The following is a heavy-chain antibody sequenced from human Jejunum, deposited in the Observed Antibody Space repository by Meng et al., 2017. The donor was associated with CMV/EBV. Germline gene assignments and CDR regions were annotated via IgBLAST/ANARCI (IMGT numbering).Heavy chain of an antibody. CDR1: NW. Sequence: NWWSWVRQPPGKGLEWIWEIYHSGTTNYNPSLKSRVTISVDKSKNQFSLKLSSVTAADTAVYYCARGLYYYGSGSYYKEYYYYGMDVWGQGTTVTVSS. CDR2: IYHSGTT. J-gene: IGHJ6*02. D-gene: IGHD3-10*01. CDR3: ARGLYYYGSGSYYKEYYYYGMDV. V-gene: IGHV4-4*02.